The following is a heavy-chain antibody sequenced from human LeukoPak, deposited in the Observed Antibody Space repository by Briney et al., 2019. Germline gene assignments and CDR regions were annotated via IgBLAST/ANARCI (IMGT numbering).Heavy chain of an antibody. Sequence: ASVTVSCKASGYSFSRYGVNWVRQAPGQGLEWMGWISGKDGQTRYARKFQGRGTMTTDTSTSTAYMELRSLTSDDTAVYYCARDGEVGATLGGASYFWFDPWGQGALVTVSS. V-gene: IGHV1-18*01. CDR2: ISGKDGQT. CDR1: GYSFSRYG. D-gene: IGHD1-26*01. CDR3: ARDGEVGATLGGASYFWFDP. J-gene: IGHJ5*02.